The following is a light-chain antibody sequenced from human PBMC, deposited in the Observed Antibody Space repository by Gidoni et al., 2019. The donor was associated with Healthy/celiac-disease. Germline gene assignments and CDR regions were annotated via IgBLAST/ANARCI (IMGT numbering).Light chain of an antibody. J-gene: IGKJ3*01. Sequence: DIQMPQSPSSLSASVGDRVTITCRASQSISSYLNWYQQKPGKAPKLLIYAASSLQSGVPSRFSGSGSGTDFTLTISSLQPEDFATYYCQQSYSTPCTFDPGTKVDI. CDR3: QQSYSTPCT. CDR1: QSISSY. V-gene: IGKV1-39*01. CDR2: AAS.